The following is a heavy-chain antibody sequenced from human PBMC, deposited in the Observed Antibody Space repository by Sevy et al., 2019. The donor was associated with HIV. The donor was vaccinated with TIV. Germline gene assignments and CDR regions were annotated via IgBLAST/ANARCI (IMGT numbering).Heavy chain of an antibody. CDR1: GFTFGDYA. V-gene: IGHV3-49*04. J-gene: IGHJ6*02. D-gene: IGHD3-3*01. CDR3: TREPRPASLYGFWSGYYAYGMDV. CDR2: IRSKAYGGTT. Sequence: GGSLRLSCTASGFTFGDYAMSWVRQAPGKGLEWVGFIRSKAYGGTTEYAASVKGRFTISRDDSKSIAYLQMNSLKTEDTAVYYCTREPRPASLYGFWSGYYAYGMDVWGQGTTVTVSS.